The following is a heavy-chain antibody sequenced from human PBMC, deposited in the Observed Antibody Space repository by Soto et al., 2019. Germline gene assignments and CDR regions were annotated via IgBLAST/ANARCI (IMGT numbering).Heavy chain of an antibody. J-gene: IGHJ5*02. D-gene: IGHD3-10*01. V-gene: IGHV1-18*01. CDR2: ISAYNGNT. CDR3: ARDPSRFGELLNLRGFDP. CDR1: GYTFTSYG. Sequence: GASVKVSCKASGYTFTSYGISWVRQAPGQGLEWMGWISAYNGNTNYAQKLQGRVTMTTDTSTSTAYMELRSLRSDDTAVYYCARDPSRFGELLNLRGFDPWGQGTLVTVCS.